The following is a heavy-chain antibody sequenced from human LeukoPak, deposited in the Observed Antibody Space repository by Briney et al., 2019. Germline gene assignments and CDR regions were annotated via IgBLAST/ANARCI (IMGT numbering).Heavy chain of an antibody. CDR1: GFTFSSYG. CDR2: ISYDGSNK. J-gene: IGHJ4*02. CDR3: ARDYTGGWNDY. V-gene: IGHV3-30*03. D-gene: IGHD7-27*01. Sequence: PGRSLRLSCAASGFTFSSYGMHWVRQAPGKGLEWVAVISYDGSNKYYADSVKGRFTISRDNSKNTLYLQMNSLRAEDTAVYYCARDYTGGWNDYWGQGTLVIVSS.